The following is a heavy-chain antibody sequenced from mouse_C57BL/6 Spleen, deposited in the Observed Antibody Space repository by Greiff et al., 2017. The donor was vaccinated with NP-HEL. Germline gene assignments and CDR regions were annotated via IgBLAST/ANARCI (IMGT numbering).Heavy chain of an antibody. CDR3: ARGFYDGYYDWYFDV. D-gene: IGHD2-3*01. V-gene: IGHV1-55*01. CDR2: IYPGSGST. J-gene: IGHJ1*03. Sequence: QVQLQQSGAELVKPGASVKMSCKASGYTFTSYWITWVKQRPGQGLEWIGDIYPGSGSTNYNEKFKSKATLTVDTSSSTAYMQLSSLTSEDSAVYYCARGFYDGYYDWYFDVWGTGTTVTVSS. CDR1: GYTFTSYW.